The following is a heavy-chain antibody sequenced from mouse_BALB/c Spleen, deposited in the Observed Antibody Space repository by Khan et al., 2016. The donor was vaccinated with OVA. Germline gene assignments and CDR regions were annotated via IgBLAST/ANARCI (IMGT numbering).Heavy chain of an antibody. CDR1: GYAFTDYL. V-gene: IGHV1-54*01. CDR2: INPGSGNA. CDR3: ARGGYGTWAY. D-gene: IGHD2-1*01. J-gene: IGHJ3*01. Sequence: QVQLKESGAELVRPGTSVKVSCKASGYAFTDYLIEWVKQRPGQGLEWIGVINPGSGNANYNEKFMGKAILTADKSSSTAYMQLSSLTSDDAAVYFCARGGYGTWAYWGQGTPVTVSA.